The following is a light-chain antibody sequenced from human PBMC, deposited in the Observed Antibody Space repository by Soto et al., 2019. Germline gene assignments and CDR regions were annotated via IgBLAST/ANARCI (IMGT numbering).Light chain of an antibody. CDR1: SSDVGSYNL. J-gene: IGLJ2*01. V-gene: IGLV2-23*01. CDR2: EGS. CDR3: CSYAGSSTYVV. Sequence: SALTQPASGSGSPGQSITISCTGTSSDVGSYNLVSWYQQHPGKAPKLMIYEGSKRPSGVSNRFSGSKSGNTASLTISGVQAEDEADYYCCSYAGSSTYVVFGGGTQLTVL.